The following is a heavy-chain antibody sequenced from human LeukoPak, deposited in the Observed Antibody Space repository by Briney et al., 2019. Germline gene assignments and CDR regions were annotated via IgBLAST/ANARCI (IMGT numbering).Heavy chain of an antibody. V-gene: IGHV3-23*01. D-gene: IGHD5-12*01. CDR3: ARDTGGYDEDY. Sequence: GGSLRLSCAASGFTFDDYGMSWVRQAPGKGLEWVSGISGSGGSTYYSDSVKGRFTISRDNSKNTLYLQMNSLRAEDTAVYYCARDTGGYDEDYWGQGTLVTVSS. J-gene: IGHJ4*02. CDR1: GFTFDDYG. CDR2: ISGSGGST.